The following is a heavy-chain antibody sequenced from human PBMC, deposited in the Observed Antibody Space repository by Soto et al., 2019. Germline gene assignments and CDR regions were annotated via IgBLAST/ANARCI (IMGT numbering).Heavy chain of an antibody. CDR3: ARVSVVAATSTFDY. D-gene: IGHD2-15*01. V-gene: IGHV4-39*01. CDR2: ISYTGTT. CDR1: GVSISSTSRY. J-gene: IGHJ4*02. Sequence: SETLSLTCTGSGVSISSTSRYWGWIRQSPGKGLEWIASISYTGTTYYNPSLKSRVTISADTSTNQISLKLSSVTATDTAIYYCARVSVVAATSTFDYWGQGTLVTVSS.